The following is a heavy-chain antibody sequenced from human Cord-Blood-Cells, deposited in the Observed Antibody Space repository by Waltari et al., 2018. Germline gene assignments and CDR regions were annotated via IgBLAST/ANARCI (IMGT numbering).Heavy chain of an antibody. V-gene: IGHV4-34*01. CDR1: GGSFRGYY. CDR3: ARHLRDSSGYYYDYYYYYYMDV. CDR2: INHSGST. J-gene: IGHJ6*03. Sequence: QVQLQQWGAGLLKPSATLSLTCAVYGGSFRGYYWLWLRQPPGTGLAGIGEINHSGSTNYNPSLKSRVTISVDTSKNQFSLKLSSVTAADTALYYCARHLRDSSGYYYDYYYYYYMDVWGKGTTVTVSS. D-gene: IGHD3-22*01.